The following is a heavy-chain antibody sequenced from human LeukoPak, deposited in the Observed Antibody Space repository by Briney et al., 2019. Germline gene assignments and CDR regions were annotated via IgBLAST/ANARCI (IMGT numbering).Heavy chain of an antibody. V-gene: IGHV3-66*01. CDR1: EFFHGSNY. CDR3: ARGPSGYHNT. J-gene: IGHJ4*02. D-gene: IGHD5-12*01. Sequence: GGCLSHSRLATEFFHGSNYMTWVRQPAGKGLEWVSLIYSGGSTYYADSEKGRFTISRDNSKNTLYLQMNSLRAEHTAVYYGARGPSGYHNTGGQGTLVTVSS. CDR2: IYSGGST.